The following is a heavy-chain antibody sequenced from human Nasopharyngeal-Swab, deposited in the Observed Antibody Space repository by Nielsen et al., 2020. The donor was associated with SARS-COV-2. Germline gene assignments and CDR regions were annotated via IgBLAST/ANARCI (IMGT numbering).Heavy chain of an antibody. CDR1: RFTFSSWP. D-gene: IGHD2-15*01. CDR3: ASLRADTPDFAY. J-gene: IGHJ4*02. CDR2: ISSDGSDK. Sequence: GESLKISCVASRFTFSSWPMHWVRQAPGKGLEWATVISSDGSDKQYVDSVKGRFTISRDNSKNTLYLQMKSLRAEDTGVYYCASLRADTPDFAYWGQGTLVTVSS. V-gene: IGHV3-30*03.